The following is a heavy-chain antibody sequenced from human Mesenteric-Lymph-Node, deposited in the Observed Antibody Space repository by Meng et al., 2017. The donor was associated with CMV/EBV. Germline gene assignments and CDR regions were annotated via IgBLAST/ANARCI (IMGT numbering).Heavy chain of an antibody. CDR1: GFTFSSYA. Sequence: GESLKISCAASGFTFSSYAMSWVRQAPGKGLEWVSAISGSGGSTYYADSVKGRFTISRDNAKNSLYLQMNSLRAEDTAVYYCARESGSEVYYYYGMDVWGQGTTVTVSS. J-gene: IGHJ6*02. V-gene: IGHV3-23*01. D-gene: IGHD5-12*01. CDR2: ISGSGGST. CDR3: ARESGSEVYYYYGMDV.